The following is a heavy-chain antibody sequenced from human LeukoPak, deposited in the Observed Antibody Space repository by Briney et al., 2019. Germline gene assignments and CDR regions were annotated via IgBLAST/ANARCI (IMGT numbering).Heavy chain of an antibody. Sequence: SETLSLTCTVSGGSISSGNYYWSWIRQPAGKGLEWIGHIYTTGGTSYSPSLKSRVTISLDTSKNHFSLNLYSVTAADTAVYYCARETGVAPFVGNWGQGTLVTVSS. CDR1: GGSISSGNYY. CDR2: IYTTGGT. D-gene: IGHD7-27*01. J-gene: IGHJ4*02. V-gene: IGHV4-61*09. CDR3: ARETGVAPFVGN.